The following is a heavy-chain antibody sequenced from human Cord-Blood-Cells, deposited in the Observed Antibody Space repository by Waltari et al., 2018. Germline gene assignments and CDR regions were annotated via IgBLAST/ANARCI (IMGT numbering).Heavy chain of an antibody. Sequence: QVQLVQSGAEVKKPGSSVKVSCKASGVTFSSYAISWVRQAPGQGLEWVGRIIRILGKANYEQKFQGRVTITADKSKSSAYMELNSLRSEDTAVYYCARWITIFGVVIIWNAFDIWGQGTMVTVSS. V-gene: IGHV1-69*09. J-gene: IGHJ3*02. CDR1: GVTFSSYA. CDR3: ARWITIFGVVIIWNAFDI. CDR2: IIRILGKA. D-gene: IGHD3-3*01.